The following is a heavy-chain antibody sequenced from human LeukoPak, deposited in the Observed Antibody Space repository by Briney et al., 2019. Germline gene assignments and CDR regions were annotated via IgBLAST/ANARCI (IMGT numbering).Heavy chain of an antibody. Sequence: PGGSLRLSCAASGFTVSSNYMNWVRQAPGKGLEWVSVIYSAGSTHYADSVKGRFTISRDNSKNTLYLQMNSLRAEDTAVYYCARDTGGATLDYWGQGTLVTVSS. CDR1: GFTVSSNY. CDR3: ARDTGGATLDY. J-gene: IGHJ4*02. V-gene: IGHV3-66*01. CDR2: IYSAGST. D-gene: IGHD3-16*01.